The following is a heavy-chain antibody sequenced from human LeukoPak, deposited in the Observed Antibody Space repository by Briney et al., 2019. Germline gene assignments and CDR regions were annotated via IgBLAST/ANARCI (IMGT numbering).Heavy chain of an antibody. V-gene: IGHV3-23*01. J-gene: IGHJ6*03. Sequence: GGSLRLSCAASGFTFTTYAMSWVRQAPGKGLEWVSAISGSGGSTYYADSVKGRFTISRDNSKNTLYLQMNSLRAEDTAVYYCAKGGPTYYDFWSGYSDYYYYYYMDVWGKGTTVTVSS. D-gene: IGHD3-3*01. CDR2: ISGSGGST. CDR3: AKGGPTYYDFWSGYSDYYYYYYMDV. CDR1: GFTFTTYA.